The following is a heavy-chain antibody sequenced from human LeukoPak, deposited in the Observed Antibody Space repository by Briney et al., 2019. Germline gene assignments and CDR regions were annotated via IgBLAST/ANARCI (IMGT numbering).Heavy chain of an antibody. CDR1: GFTFSSYE. Sequence: PGGSLRLSCAASGFTFSSYEMNWVRQAPGKGLEWVSFISSSGSTIYYTDSVKGRFTISRDNAKNSLYLQMNSLRAEDTAVYYCAKDSRGGPDYLAAAGYYYGMDVWGQGTTVTVSS. CDR2: ISSSGSTI. D-gene: IGHD6-13*01. J-gene: IGHJ6*02. V-gene: IGHV3-48*03. CDR3: AKDSRGGPDYLAAAGYYYGMDV.